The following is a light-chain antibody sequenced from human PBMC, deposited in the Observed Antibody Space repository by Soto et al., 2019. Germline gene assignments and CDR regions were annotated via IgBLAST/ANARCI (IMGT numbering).Light chain of an antibody. V-gene: IGLV2-11*01. CDR2: DVI. J-gene: IGLJ1*01. CDR1: SIDVGAYIY. Sequence: SVLTQPRSVSGSPGQSVTFSCTGTSIDVGAYIYVSWYQQHPGKAPKLIIYDVIKRPSGVPDRFSGSKSGNTASLTISGLQAEDEADYYCCSYAGSYTHVFXTGTNVTVL. CDR3: CSYAGSYTHV.